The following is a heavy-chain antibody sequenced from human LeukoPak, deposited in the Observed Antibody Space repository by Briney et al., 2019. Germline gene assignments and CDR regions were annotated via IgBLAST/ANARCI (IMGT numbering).Heavy chain of an antibody. V-gene: IGHV4-39*07. Sequence: SETLSLTCTVSGGSISSSSYYWGWIRQPPGKGLEWIGRIYTSGSTNYNPSLKSRVTMSVDTSKNQFSLKLSSVTAADTAVYYCAREKPKRWPQGLYFDYWGQGTLVTVSS. CDR2: IYTSGST. CDR3: AREKPKRWPQGLYFDY. J-gene: IGHJ4*02. CDR1: GGSISSSSYY.